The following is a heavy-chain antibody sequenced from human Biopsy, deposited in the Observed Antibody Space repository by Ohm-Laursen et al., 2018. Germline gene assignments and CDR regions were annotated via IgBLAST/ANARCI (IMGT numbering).Heavy chain of an antibody. D-gene: IGHD3-10*01. V-gene: IGHV3-7*01. Sequence: SLRLSCAASGFTFSDYWMSWVRQSPEKGLEWVANIKQDGSEKNYVDSVEGRFTISRDNTKNSLYLQMDSLRVEDTAVYYCARDRYYGSESYYSHYNMDVWGQGTTVSVSS. CDR2: IKQDGSEK. J-gene: IGHJ6*02. CDR1: GFTFSDYW. CDR3: ARDRYYGSESYYSHYNMDV.